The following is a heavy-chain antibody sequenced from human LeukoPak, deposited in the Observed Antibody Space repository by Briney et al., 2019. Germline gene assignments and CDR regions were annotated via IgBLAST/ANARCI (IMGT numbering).Heavy chain of an antibody. CDR1: GFTFSSYS. Sequence: PGGSLRLSCAASGFTFSSYSINWVRQAPGKGLEWVSYISSSSSTIYYADSVKGRFTISRDNSKNTLYLQMNSLRAEDTAVYYCAKGRITMIVDIPDAFDIWGQGTMVTVSS. J-gene: IGHJ3*02. CDR2: ISSSSSTI. D-gene: IGHD3-22*01. CDR3: AKGRITMIVDIPDAFDI. V-gene: IGHV3-48*01.